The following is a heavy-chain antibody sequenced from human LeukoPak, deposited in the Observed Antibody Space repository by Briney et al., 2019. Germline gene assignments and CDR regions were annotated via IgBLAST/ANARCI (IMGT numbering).Heavy chain of an antibody. Sequence: SETLSLTCTVSGGSISSYYWSWIRQPPGKGLEWIGYIYYSGSTNYNPSLKSRVTISVDTSKNQFSLKLSSVTAADTAVYYCARDRISASSGYHYIYYGMDVWGQGTTVTVSS. CDR2: IYYSGST. D-gene: IGHD3-22*01. J-gene: IGHJ6*02. V-gene: IGHV4-59*12. CDR3: ARDRISASSGYHYIYYGMDV. CDR1: GGSISSYY.